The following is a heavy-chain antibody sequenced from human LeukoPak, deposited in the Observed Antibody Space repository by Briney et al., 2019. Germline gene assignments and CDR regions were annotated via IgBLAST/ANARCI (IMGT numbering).Heavy chain of an antibody. CDR1: RGSIRSDGDA. Sequence: SQTLSLTCTVSRGSIRSDGDAWSWIRQPPGKGLEWIGYIYHTGNSYYNPSLKSRVTISVDGSKNQFSLSLNSVSAADTAVYLCARGPASFAYWGQGILVTVSS. J-gene: IGHJ4*02. CDR2: IYHTGNS. CDR3: ARGPASFAY. V-gene: IGHV4-30-2*01.